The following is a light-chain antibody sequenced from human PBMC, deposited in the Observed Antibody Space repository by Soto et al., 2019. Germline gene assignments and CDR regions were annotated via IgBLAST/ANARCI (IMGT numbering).Light chain of an antibody. CDR2: KAS. J-gene: IGKJ1*01. CDR1: QSISSW. Sequence: DIQMTQSPSTLSASVGDRVTISCRASQSISSWLAWYQQKPGKAPKLLVYKASSLECGVQSRFSGSGSGTEFTLTISSLQPDDFATYYCQQYNSWTLGQGTKVEIK. V-gene: IGKV1-5*03. CDR3: QQYNSWT.